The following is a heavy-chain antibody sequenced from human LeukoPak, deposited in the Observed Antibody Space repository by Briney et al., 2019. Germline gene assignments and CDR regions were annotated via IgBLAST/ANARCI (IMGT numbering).Heavy chain of an antibody. CDR2: IYYSGST. V-gene: IGHV4-39*01. CDR3: ARGARRIAAAGTDNWFDP. D-gene: IGHD6-13*01. J-gene: IGHJ5*02. Sequence: SETLSLTCTVSGGSISSSRDYWAWIRQPPGKGLEWIANIYYSGSTYYSPSLKSRVTISVDTSKNQISLQLNSVTPEDTAVYYCARGARRIAAAGTDNWFDPWGQGTLVTVSS. CDR1: GGSISSSRDY.